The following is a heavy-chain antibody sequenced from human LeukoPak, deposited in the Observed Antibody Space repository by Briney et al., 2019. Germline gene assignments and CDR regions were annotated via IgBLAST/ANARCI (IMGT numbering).Heavy chain of an antibody. J-gene: IGHJ5*02. D-gene: IGHD3-3*01. CDR3: ANLHYDFWSGPNWFDP. CDR1: GGSISSSSYY. CDR2: IYYSGST. V-gene: IGHV4-39*01. Sequence: KPSETLSLTCTVSGGSISSSSYYWGWIRQPPGKGLEWIGSIYYSGSTYYNPSLKSRVTISVDTSKNQSSLKLSSVTAADTAAYYCANLHYDFWSGPNWFDPWGQGTLVTVSS.